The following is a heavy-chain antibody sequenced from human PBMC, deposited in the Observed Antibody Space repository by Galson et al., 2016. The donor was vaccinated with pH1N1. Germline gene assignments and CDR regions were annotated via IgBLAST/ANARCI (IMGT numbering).Heavy chain of an antibody. CDR3: AKDPARQLWFRGAFDV. D-gene: IGHD3-10*01. CDR1: GLTITSYA. CDR2: ISDSGGST. Sequence: SLRLSCAASGLTITSYAMHWVRLAPGKGLEWVSYISDSGGSTYYADSVKGRFTISRDTSKNTLYLQMNSLRAEDTALYYCAKDPARQLWFRGAFDVWGQGTKVTISS. V-gene: IGHV3-23*01. J-gene: IGHJ3*01.